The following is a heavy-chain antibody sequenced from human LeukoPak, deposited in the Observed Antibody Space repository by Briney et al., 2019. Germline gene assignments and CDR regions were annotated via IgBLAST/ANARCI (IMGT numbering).Heavy chain of an antibody. CDR1: GFTFSVNY. CDR2: IKQDGSEK. Sequence: GGSLRLSCAASGFTFSVNYMSWIRQAPGKGLEWVATIKQDGSEKYYVDSVKGRFTISRDNAKNSLYLQMDSLRAEDTAVYYCARDRNTDFWSGYYTNYFDYWGQGTLVTVSS. V-gene: IGHV3-7*01. J-gene: IGHJ4*02. D-gene: IGHD3-3*01. CDR3: ARDRNTDFWSGYYTNYFDY.